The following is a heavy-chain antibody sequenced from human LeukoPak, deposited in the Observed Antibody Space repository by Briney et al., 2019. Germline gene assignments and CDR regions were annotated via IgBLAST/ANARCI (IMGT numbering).Heavy chain of an antibody. CDR1: GGSISSHY. Sequence: PSETLSLTCTVSGGSISSHYWTWVRQPPGKALEWIGYIYYTGSTNYNPSLRSRVTISVDTSKNQFSLKLSSVTAADTAVYYCAGAGRTPDIVVVPAVSGGFDYWGQGTLVTVSS. V-gene: IGHV4-59*11. J-gene: IGHJ4*02. D-gene: IGHD2-2*01. CDR3: AGAGRTPDIVVVPAVSGGFDY. CDR2: IYYTGST.